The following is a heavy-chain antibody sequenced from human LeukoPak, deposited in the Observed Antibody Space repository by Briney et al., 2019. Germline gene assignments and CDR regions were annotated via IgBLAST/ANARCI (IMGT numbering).Heavy chain of an antibody. J-gene: IGHJ4*02. D-gene: IGHD3-22*01. CDR1: GGSISSSNW. Sequence: SETLSLTCAVSGGSISSSNWWSWVRQPPGKGLEGIGEIYHSGSTNYNPSLKSRVTISVDKSKNQFSLKLSSVTAADTAVYYCAREYYYDSSGHFDYWGQGTLVTVSS. V-gene: IGHV4-4*02. CDR2: IYHSGST. CDR3: AREYYYDSSGHFDY.